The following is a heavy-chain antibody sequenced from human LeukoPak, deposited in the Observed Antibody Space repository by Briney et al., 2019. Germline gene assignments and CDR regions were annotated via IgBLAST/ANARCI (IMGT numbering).Heavy chain of an antibody. D-gene: IGHD3-10*01. Sequence: KPSETLSLTCTVSGGSISSYYWSWIRQPPGEGLEWIGYIYYSGSTNYNPSLKSRVTISVDTSKNQFSLKLSSVTAADTAVYYCARGGRDTGPYWYFDLWGRGTLVTVSS. V-gene: IGHV4-59*01. CDR1: GGSISSYY. CDR3: ARGGRDTGPYWYFDL. CDR2: IYYSGST. J-gene: IGHJ2*01.